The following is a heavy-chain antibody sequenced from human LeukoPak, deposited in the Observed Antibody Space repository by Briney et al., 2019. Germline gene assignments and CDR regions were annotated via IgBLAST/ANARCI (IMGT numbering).Heavy chain of an antibody. V-gene: IGHV4-59*08. CDR2: VYYSGST. D-gene: IGHD2-2*01. Sequence: PSETLSLTCSVSGDSFSNYYWTWIRQPPGKGLEWIGYVYYSGSTNYDPSLKTRLHLSVDTSKNRFSLKLSSVTAADTAVYYCASSPRLTTSWFLFDSWGHGALVTVSS. CDR1: GDSFSNYY. J-gene: IGHJ5*01. CDR3: ASSPRLTTSWFLFDS.